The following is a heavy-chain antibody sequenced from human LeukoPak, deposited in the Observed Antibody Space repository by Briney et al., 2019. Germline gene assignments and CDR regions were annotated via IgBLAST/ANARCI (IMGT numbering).Heavy chain of an antibody. CDR1: GFTFSNAW. CDR2: IKSKTEGGPT. V-gene: IGHV3-15*01. D-gene: IGHD1-14*01. CDR3: TTGNTG. J-gene: IGHJ4*02. Sequence: GGSLRLSCAASGFTFSNAWMSWVRQAPGKGLEWVGRIKSKTEGGPTDYAAPVKGRFTISRDDSKNTLYLQMNSLKTEDTAVYYCTTGNTGWGQGTLVTVSS.